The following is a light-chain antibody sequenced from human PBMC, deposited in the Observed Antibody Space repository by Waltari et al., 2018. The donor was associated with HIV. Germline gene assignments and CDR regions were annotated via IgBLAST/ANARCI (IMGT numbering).Light chain of an antibody. J-gene: IGLJ2*01. CDR2: GSS. CDR1: SVNIAGTP. V-gene: IGLV1-44*01. CDR3: ETREDRITGVV. Sequence: QSVLTPPPAASGAPGQRVTLSCSGSSVNIAGTPVNWYQQLPGTAPKVLIYGSSHRPSGVPDRFSGSKSGTSASLAISGLQSEDEADYYCETREDRITGVVFGGGTKVTVL.